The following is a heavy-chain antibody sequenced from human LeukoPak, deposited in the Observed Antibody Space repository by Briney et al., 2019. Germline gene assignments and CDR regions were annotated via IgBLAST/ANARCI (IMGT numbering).Heavy chain of an antibody. D-gene: IGHD1-26*01. V-gene: IGHV4-59*12. CDR2: IYYSGST. CDR3: ARDPVVGATTYDY. Sequence: PSETLSLTCTVSGGSISSYYWSWIRQPPGKGLEWIGSIYYSGSTYYNPSLKSRVTISVDTSKNQFTLKLSSVTAADTAVYYCARDPVVGATTYDYWGQGTLVTVSS. CDR1: GGSISSYY. J-gene: IGHJ4*02.